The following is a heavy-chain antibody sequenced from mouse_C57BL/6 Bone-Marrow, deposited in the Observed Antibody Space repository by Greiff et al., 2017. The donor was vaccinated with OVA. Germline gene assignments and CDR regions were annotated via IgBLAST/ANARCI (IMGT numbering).Heavy chain of an antibody. D-gene: IGHD2-4*01. CDR2: WNNDNY. J-gene: IGHJ4*01. Sequence: QVTLKESGPGILQPSQTLSLACTFSGISLSTSGMGLSWLRKPSGKALEWLASIWNNDNYSNPSLKSRLTISKETSNYQVFLKLTSVDTADSATYYGAWRELGMDDYDYDGYYAMDYWGQGTSVTVSS. CDR3: WRELGMDDYDYDGYYAMDY. CDR1: ISLSTSGMGL. V-gene: IGHV8-2*01.